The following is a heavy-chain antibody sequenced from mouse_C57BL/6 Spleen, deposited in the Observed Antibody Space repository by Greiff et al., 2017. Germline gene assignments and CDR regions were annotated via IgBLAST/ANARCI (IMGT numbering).Heavy chain of an antibody. J-gene: IGHJ1*03. CDR1: GYTFTGYS. CDR2: FYPGSGSI. Sequence: VQRVQPGAELVKPGASVKLSCKASGYTFTGYSIHWVKQRSGQGLEWIGWFYPGSGSINYNAKFKDKATLTVDKSSSTVYMELSSLTSEDSAVYDCANSNRRTWYFDVWGTGTTLTVSS. V-gene: IGHV1-62-2*01. D-gene: IGHD2-5*01. CDR3: ANSNRRTWYFDV.